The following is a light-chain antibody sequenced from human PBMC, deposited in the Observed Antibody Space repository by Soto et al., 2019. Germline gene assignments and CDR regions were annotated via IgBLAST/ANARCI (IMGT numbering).Light chain of an antibody. CDR2: WAS. V-gene: IGKV4-1*01. CDR3: QQYYTNPFT. J-gene: IGKJ4*01. CDR1: QSVLYSTNNKNY. Sequence: DFVMTQSPDSLAVSLGERATINCKSSQSVLYSTNNKNYLAWYQQKPGQPPKLLIYWASTRESGVPDRFSGSGSGTDFTLTICSLQAEDVALYFCQQYYTNPFTFGGGTKVEIK.